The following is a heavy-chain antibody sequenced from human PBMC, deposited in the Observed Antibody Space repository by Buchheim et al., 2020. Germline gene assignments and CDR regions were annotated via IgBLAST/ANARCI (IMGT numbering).Heavy chain of an antibody. J-gene: IGHJ4*02. CDR1: GGSFSGYY. Sequence: QVQLQQWGAGLLKPSETLSLTCAVYGGSFSGYYWNWIRQPPGKGLEWIGEINHSGNTNYNPSLKSRFTISVDTSKNQLSLKLSSVTAADTAVYYCAGGTIQLPGAPFDYWGQGTL. CDR2: INHSGNT. D-gene: IGHD5-18*01. V-gene: IGHV4-34*01. CDR3: AGGTIQLPGAPFDY.